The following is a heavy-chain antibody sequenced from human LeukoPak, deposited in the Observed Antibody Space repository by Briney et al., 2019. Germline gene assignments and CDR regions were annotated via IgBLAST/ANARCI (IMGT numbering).Heavy chain of an antibody. J-gene: IGHJ6*02. D-gene: IGHD2-15*01. CDR1: GFTFSGYG. Sequence: PGGSLRLSCAASGFTFSGYGMNWVRQAPGKGLEWVSSISTSSSYIYYADSVKGRFTISRDNAKNSLYLQMNSLRAEDTAVYYCARASTVGWYYYGMDVWGQGTTVTVSS. CDR3: ARASTVGWYYYGMDV. V-gene: IGHV3-21*04. CDR2: ISTSSSYI.